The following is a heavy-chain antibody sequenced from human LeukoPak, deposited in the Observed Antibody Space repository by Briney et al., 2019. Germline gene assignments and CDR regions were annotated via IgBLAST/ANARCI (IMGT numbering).Heavy chain of an antibody. CDR1: GFTVSGNY. V-gene: IGHV3-53*01. J-gene: IGHJ4*02. D-gene: IGHD6-19*01. CDR3: ARESVTSGWYLY. CDR2: IYKEGNT. Sequence: GRSLRLSCAASGFTVSGNYMSWVRQAPGKGLQWVSTIYKEGNTFYADSVRGRFTLSRDNSKNTLYLQTNSLRAEDTAIYYCARESVTSGWYLYWGQGTLVTVSS.